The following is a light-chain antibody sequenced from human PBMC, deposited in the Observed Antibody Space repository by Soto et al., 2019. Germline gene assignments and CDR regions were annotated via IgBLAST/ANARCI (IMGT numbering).Light chain of an antibody. CDR2: DVS. V-gene: IGLV2-14*01. Sequence: QSVLIQPASVSGSPGQSITISCTGTSSDFGGYNYVSWYQQHPGKAPKLMIYDVSNRPSGVSNRFSGSKSGNTASLTISGLQAEDEADYYCSSYTSSSTLDVFGTGTRSPS. J-gene: IGLJ1*01. CDR3: SSYTSSSTLDV. CDR1: SSDFGGYNY.